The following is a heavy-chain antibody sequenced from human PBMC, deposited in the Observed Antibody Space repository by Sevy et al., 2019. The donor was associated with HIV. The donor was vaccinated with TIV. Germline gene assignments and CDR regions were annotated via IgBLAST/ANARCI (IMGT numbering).Heavy chain of an antibody. D-gene: IGHD3-10*01. Sequence: GGSLRLSCAASGFTFSNAWMSWVRQAPGKGLEGVGRIKSKTDGGTTDYAAPVKGRFTISRDDSKNTLYLQMNSLKTEDTAVYYCTTDQDVTMVRGVIYYFDYWGQGTLVTVSS. CDR3: TTDQDVTMVRGVIYYFDY. CDR1: GFTFSNAW. V-gene: IGHV3-15*01. CDR2: IKSKTDGGTT. J-gene: IGHJ4*02.